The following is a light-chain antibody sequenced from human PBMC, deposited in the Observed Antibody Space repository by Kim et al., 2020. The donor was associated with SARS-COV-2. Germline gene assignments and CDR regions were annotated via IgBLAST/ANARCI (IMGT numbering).Light chain of an antibody. CDR3: QQYKSFPHT. CDR1: QSINTW. J-gene: IGKJ2*01. CDR2: DAS. Sequence: DIQMTQSPSTLSASVGERVTITCRASQSINTWLAWHQQKPGKAPKVLIYDASSLESGVPSRFSGSGSGTEFTLTISSLQSDDFASYYCQQYKSFPHTFGQGTKLEI. V-gene: IGKV1-5*01.